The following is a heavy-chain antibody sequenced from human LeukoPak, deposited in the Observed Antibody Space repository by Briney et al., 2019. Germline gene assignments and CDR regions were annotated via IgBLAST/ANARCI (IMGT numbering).Heavy chain of an antibody. Sequence: GASVKVSCKASGYTFTGYYIHWVRQAPGQGLEWMGWINPNSGGTNYAQKFQGRVTMTRDTSISTAYMELSRLRSDDTAVYYCAREYSGYDWDWFDPWGQGTLVTVSS. V-gene: IGHV1-2*02. D-gene: IGHD5-12*01. J-gene: IGHJ5*02. CDR2: INPNSGGT. CDR3: AREYSGYDWDWFDP. CDR1: GYTFTGYY.